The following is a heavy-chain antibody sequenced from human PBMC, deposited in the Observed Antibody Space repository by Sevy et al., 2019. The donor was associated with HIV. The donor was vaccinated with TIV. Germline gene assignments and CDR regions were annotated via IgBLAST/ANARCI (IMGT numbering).Heavy chain of an antibody. CDR1: GFTFSTYA. CDR3: ARDQLGSIDY. CDR2: VSSDGSEI. J-gene: IGHJ4*02. Sequence: GGSLRLSCAVSGFTFSTYAMHWVRQAPGKGLECVAIVSSDGSEINYADSVKGRLTISRDNSRNKLYLQMNSLRTEDTALYYCARDQLGSIDYWGQGTLVTVSS. V-gene: IGHV3-30-3*01. D-gene: IGHD7-27*01.